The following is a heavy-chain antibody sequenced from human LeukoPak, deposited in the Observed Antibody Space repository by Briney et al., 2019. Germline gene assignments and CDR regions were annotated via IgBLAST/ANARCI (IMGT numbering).Heavy chain of an antibody. Sequence: GASVKVSCKASGYTFTGYYMHWVRQAPGQGLEWMGWINPNSGGTNYAQKFQGWVTMTRDTSISTAYMELSRLRSDDTAVYYCARGSKGSSWHGSTNWFDPWGQGTLVTVSS. D-gene: IGHD6-13*01. CDR1: GYTFTGYY. CDR2: INPNSGGT. CDR3: ARGSKGSSWHGSTNWFDP. V-gene: IGHV1-2*04. J-gene: IGHJ5*02.